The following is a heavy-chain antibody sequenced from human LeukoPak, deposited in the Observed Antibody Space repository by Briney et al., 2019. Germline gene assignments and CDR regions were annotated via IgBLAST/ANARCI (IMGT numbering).Heavy chain of an antibody. CDR2: INSDGSST. D-gene: IGHD2-2*01. J-gene: IGHJ4*02. CDR1: GFTFSSYW. CDR3: ARGHYGRSSTSNDY. V-gene: IGHV3-74*01. Sequence: GGSLRLSCAASGFTFSSYWMHWVRQAPGKWLVWVSRINSDGSSTIYADSVKGRFTISRDNAKNTLYLQMNSVRAEDTAVYYCARGHYGRSSTSNDYWGQGTLVTVSS.